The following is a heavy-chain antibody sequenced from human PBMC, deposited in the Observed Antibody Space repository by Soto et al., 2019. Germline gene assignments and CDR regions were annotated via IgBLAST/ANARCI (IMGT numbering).Heavy chain of an antibody. J-gene: IGHJ6*01. D-gene: IGHD2-2*02. CDR2: MNPNSGNT. V-gene: IGHV1-8*02. Sequence: SAKVSSNDSGYTLTSYNIASVREANGQGLEWMGWMNPNSGNTGYAQKFKGRFTMTRKTSISTAYMELSSLGSDDTAVYYRARAAVVPAAIVYYYYGMDVWGQGTTVTVPS. CDR3: ARAAVVPAAIVYYYYGMDV. CDR1: GYTLTSYN.